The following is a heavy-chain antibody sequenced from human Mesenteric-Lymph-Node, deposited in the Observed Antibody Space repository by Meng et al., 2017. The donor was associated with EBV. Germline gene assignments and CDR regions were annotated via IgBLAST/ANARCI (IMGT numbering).Heavy chain of an antibody. J-gene: IGHJ4*02. D-gene: IGHD5-12*01. CDR2: IFPMSGTT. CDR3: ARIPSARLTYYFDL. Sequence: HAPLVHSGAAVKKPGPSGNVSCQPSGRPFSTYTISWVRQAPGQGLEWMGGIFPMSGTTNYAQRFQGRVTITADESTSTAYMELSSLRSEDTAVYYCARIPSARLTYYFDLWGQGTLVTVSS. V-gene: IGHV1-69*01. CDR1: GRPFSTYT.